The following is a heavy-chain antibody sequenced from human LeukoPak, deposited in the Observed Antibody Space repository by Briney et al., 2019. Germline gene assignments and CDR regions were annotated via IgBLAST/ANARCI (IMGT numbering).Heavy chain of an antibody. V-gene: IGHV1-18*01. CDR1: GYTFTSYG. J-gene: IGHJ6*03. CDR3: ARAPSGLLAAAGTGDDMDV. Sequence: ASVKVSCKASGYTFTSYGISWVRQAPGQGLEWMGWISAYNGNTNYAQKLQGRVTMTTDTSTSTAYMELRSLRSDDTAVYYCARAPSGLLAAAGTGDDMDVWGKGTTVTVSS. CDR2: ISAYNGNT. D-gene: IGHD6-13*01.